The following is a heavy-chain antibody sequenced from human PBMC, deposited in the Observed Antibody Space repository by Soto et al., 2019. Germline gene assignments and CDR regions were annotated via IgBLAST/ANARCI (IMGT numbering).Heavy chain of an antibody. D-gene: IGHD2-15*01. J-gene: IGHJ4*02. Sequence: PGGSLRLSCAASGFTFSSYAMNWVRQAPGKGLEWVSTISSSSSYTYYADSVKGRFTISRDNAKNSLYLQMNSLRAEDTAVYYCARDSPDIVVVVAPIDYWGQGTLVIVSS. CDR1: GFTFSSYA. V-gene: IGHV3-21*01. CDR2: ISSSSSYT. CDR3: ARDSPDIVVVVAPIDY.